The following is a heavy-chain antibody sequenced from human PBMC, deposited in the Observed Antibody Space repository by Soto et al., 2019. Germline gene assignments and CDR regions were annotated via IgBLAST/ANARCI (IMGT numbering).Heavy chain of an antibody. D-gene: IGHD3-9*01. V-gene: IGHV4-34*01. J-gene: IGHJ6*02. CDR2: INHSGST. Sequence: PSETLSLTCAVYGGSFSGYYWSWIRQPPGKGLEWIGEINHSGSTNYNPSLKSRVTISVDTSKYQFSLKLSSVTAADTAVYYCAREGDVLRYFDWLFDPPYYYGMDVWGQGTTVTVSS. CDR3: AREGDVLRYFDWLFDPPYYYGMDV. CDR1: GGSFSGYY.